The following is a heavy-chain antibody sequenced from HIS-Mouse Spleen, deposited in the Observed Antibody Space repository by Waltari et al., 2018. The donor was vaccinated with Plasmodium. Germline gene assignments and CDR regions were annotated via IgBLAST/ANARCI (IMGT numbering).Heavy chain of an antibody. J-gene: IGHJ4*02. V-gene: IGHV4-39*07. CDR2: IYYGGST. CDR3: ARDRITGTSYFDY. Sequence: QLQLQESGTGLVKPSETLSLTCTVSGGSISSSSSYWGWIRQPPGKGLEWIGSIYYGGSTYYNPSLKSRVTISVDTSKNQFSLKLSSVTAADTAVYYCARDRITGTSYFDYWGQGTLVTVSS. CDR1: GGSISSSSSY. D-gene: IGHD1-7*01.